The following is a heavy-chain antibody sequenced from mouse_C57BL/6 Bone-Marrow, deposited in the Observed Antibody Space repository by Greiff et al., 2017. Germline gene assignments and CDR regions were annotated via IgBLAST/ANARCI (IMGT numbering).Heavy chain of an antibody. CDR3: ARDDGYYPD. Sequence: VQLQQSGPELVRPGVSVKISCKGSGYTFTDYAMHWVNQSHAKSLEWIGVISTDYGDASYNQKFKDKATMTVDNSTSTAYMERAILTSEVSAVYYWARDDGYYPDWGQGTTLTVSA. CDR2: ISTDYGDA. V-gene: IGHV1-67*01. D-gene: IGHD2-3*01. J-gene: IGHJ2*01. CDR1: GYTFTDYA.